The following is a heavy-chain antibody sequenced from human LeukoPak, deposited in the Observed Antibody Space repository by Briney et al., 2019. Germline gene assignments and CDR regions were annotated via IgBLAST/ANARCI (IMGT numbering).Heavy chain of an antibody. J-gene: IGHJ4*02. V-gene: IGHV3-33*01. CDR1: GFTFSSYG. CDR2: IWYDGSNK. CDR3: ARDRDGGSYFDY. D-gene: IGHD1-26*01. Sequence: PGGSLRLSCAASGFTFSSYGMHWVRQAPGKGLEWVAVIWYDGSNKYYADSVKGRFTISRDNSKNTQYLQMNSLRAEDTAVYYCARDRDGGSYFDYWGQGTLVTVSS.